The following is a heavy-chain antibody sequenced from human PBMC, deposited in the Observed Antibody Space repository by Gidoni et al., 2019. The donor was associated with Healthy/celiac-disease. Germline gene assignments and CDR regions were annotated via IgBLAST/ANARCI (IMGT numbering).Heavy chain of an antibody. D-gene: IGHD2-15*01. CDR3: TTLLHCSGGSCYSD. V-gene: IGHV3-15*01. CDR2: IKSKTDGGTT. J-gene: IGHJ4*02. CDR1: GFTFSNAW. Sequence: EMQLVESGGGLVKPGGSLRLSCAASGFTFSNAWMSWVRQAPGKGLEWVGRIKSKTDGGTTDYAAPVKGRFTISRDDSKNTLYLQMNSLKTEDTAVFYCTTLLHCSGGSCYSDWGQGTLVTVSS.